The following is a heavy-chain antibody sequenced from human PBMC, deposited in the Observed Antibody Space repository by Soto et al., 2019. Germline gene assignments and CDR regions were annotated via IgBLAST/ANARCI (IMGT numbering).Heavy chain of an antibody. CDR1: GYTFTNHG. V-gene: IGHV1-18*04. CDR2: ISGYNANT. Sequence: QVQLVQSGPEVKKPGASVKVSCKPSGYTFTNHGISWVRQAPGQGLEWVGWISGYNANTKYAQKFQGRVTMSTDTSTNTAYMELRSLRSDDTAVYYCARDFYPLAYYFDCWGQGALVTVCS. J-gene: IGHJ4*02. CDR3: ARDFYPLAYYFDC.